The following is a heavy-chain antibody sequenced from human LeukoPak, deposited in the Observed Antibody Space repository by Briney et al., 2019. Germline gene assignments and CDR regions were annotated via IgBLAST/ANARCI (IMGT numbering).Heavy chain of an antibody. CDR2: IYYSGST. V-gene: IGHV4-59*01. CDR1: GGSISSYY. CDR3: ARDNFWSGYYFAKYNWFDP. J-gene: IGHJ5*02. Sequence: PSESLSLTCTVSGGSISSYYWSWIRQPPGKGLEWIGYIYYSGSTNYNPSLKSRVTISVDTSKNQFSLKLSSVTAADTAVYYCARDNFWSGYYFAKYNWFDPWGQGTLVTVSS. D-gene: IGHD3-3*01.